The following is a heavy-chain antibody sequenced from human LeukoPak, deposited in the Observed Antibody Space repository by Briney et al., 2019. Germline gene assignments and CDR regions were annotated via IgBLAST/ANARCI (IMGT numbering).Heavy chain of an antibody. CDR1: GFTVSSNY. Sequence: PGGSLRLSCAASGFTVSSNYMSWVRQAPGKGLEWASVIYSGGSTYYADSVKGRFTISRDNSKNTLYLQMNSLRAEDTAVYYCARYGDSYYFDYWGQGTLVTVSS. CDR2: IYSGGST. D-gene: IGHD4-17*01. J-gene: IGHJ4*02. CDR3: ARYGDSYYFDY. V-gene: IGHV3-66*01.